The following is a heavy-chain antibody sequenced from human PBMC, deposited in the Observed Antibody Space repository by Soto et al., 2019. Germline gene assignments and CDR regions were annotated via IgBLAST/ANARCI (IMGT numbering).Heavy chain of an antibody. V-gene: IGHV1-8*01. CDR3: ERGKLMVATIFSEEYYYYMDV. CDR2: MNPNSGNT. D-gene: IGHD5-12*01. Sequence: QVQLVQSGAEVKKPGASVKVSCKASGYTFTSYDTNWVRQATGQGLEWMGWMNPNSGNTGYAQKFQGRVTMTRNTSISTAYMELSSLRSEDTAVYYCERGKLMVATIFSEEYYYYMDVWGKGTTVTVSS. CDR1: GYTFTSYD. J-gene: IGHJ6*03.